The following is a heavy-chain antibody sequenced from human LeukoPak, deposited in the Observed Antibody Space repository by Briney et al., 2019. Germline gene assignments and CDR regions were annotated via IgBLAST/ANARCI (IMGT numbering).Heavy chain of an antibody. J-gene: IGHJ4*02. CDR1: GFTFSSYG. Sequence: GGSLRLSCAASGFTFSSYGMHWVRQAPGKGLEWVAVISYDGSNKYYADSVRGRFTISRDNSKNTLYLQMNSLRVEDTAVYYCATWRGSGSYGGYFDYWGQGTPVTVSS. CDR2: ISYDGSNK. D-gene: IGHD3-10*01. V-gene: IGHV3-30*03. CDR3: ATWRGSGSYGGYFDY.